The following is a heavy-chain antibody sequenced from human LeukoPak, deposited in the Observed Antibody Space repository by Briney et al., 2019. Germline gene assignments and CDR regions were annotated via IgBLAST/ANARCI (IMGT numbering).Heavy chain of an antibody. D-gene: IGHD2-2*01. CDR3: AKDFVVVPGLVNYFDS. V-gene: IGHV3-23*01. J-gene: IGHJ4*02. CDR1: GFTFSSYS. CDR2: IGGSGGDT. Sequence: GGSLRLSCAASGFTFSSYSMNWVRQAPGKGLEWVAVIGGSGGDTYYADSVKGRFTISRDNSKNRLYLRMNSLRAEDTALYYCAKDFVVVPGLVNYFDSWGQGTLVTVSS.